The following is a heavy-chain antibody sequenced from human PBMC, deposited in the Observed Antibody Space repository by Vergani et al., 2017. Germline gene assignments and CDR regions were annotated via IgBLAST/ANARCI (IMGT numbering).Heavy chain of an antibody. CDR1: GFTFSSYW. CDR3: AREEDGYKPSFGY. J-gene: IGHJ4*02. D-gene: IGHD5-24*01. CDR2: IKQDGSEK. Sequence: EVQLVESGGGLVQPGGSLRLSCAASGFTFSSYWMSWVRQAPGKGLEWVANIKQDGSEKYYVDSVKGRFTISRDNAKNSLYLQMNSLRAEDTAVYYCAREEDGYKPSFGYWGQGTLVTVSS. V-gene: IGHV3-7*01.